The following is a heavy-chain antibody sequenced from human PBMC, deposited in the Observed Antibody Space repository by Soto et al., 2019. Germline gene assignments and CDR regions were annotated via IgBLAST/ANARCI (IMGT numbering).Heavy chain of an antibody. V-gene: IGHV3-15*04. D-gene: IGHD3-22*01. J-gene: IGHJ4*02. Sequence: GGSLRLSCAASGFTFSNARMAWFRQAPGKGLEWVGLIESNSDGGTRGYAEPIKGRFTISRDDWKKTVYLQMNSLKSEDTAVYYCTTDWLFLGGLGTPVTVSS. CDR3: TTDWLFL. CDR1: GFTFSNAR. CDR2: IESNSDGGTR.